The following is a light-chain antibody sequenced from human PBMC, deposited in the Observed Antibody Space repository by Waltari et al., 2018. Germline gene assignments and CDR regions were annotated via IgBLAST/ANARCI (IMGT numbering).Light chain of an antibody. CDR1: HIGSGS. V-gene: IGLV3-21*02. Sequence: SYVLTQPPSVSVAPGPTASIACWGGHIGSGSVQWSQQKPGQAPVMVPFDGSDRPSGIPDRISGSKSGNTATLTISGIEAGDEAAYYCQVWDPSTDHVLFGGGTKLTVL. CDR2: DGS. J-gene: IGLJ2*01. CDR3: QVWDPSTDHVL.